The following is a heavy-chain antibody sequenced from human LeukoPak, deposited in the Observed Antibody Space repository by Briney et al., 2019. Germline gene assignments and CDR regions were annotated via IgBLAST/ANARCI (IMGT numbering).Heavy chain of an antibody. V-gene: IGHV1-2*02. CDR1: GYTFTDYY. CDR3: ARGYEYGWYHP. D-gene: IGHD3-16*01. CDR2: INPNRGAT. J-gene: IGHJ5*02. Sequence: ASVKVSCNYSGYTFTDYYLHWVRQAPGQGLEWMGWINPNRGATTSAQKFQDRVTMTRDTPISTGFMELNSVRSDDTAVYYCARGYEYGWYHPWGQGTLVTVSS.